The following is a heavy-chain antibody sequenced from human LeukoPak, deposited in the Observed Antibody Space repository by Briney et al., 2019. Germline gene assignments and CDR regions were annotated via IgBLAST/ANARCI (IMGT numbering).Heavy chain of an antibody. D-gene: IGHD2-2*01. CDR1: GFTFDDYA. Sequence: PGGSLRLSCAASGFTFDDYAMHWVRQAPGKGLEWVSGISWNSGSIGYADSVKGRFTISRDNAKNSLYLQMNSLRAEDTALYYCAKDIGEDCSSTSCPPGIFDYWGQGTLVTVSS. CDR3: AKDIGEDCSSTSCPPGIFDY. CDR2: ISWNSGSI. J-gene: IGHJ4*02. V-gene: IGHV3-9*01.